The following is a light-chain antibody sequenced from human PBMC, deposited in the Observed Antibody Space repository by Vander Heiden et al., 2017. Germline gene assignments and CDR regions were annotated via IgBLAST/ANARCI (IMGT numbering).Light chain of an antibody. J-gene: IGKJ1*01. CDR3: QQYGSSWWT. V-gene: IGKV3-20*01. CDR2: GAS. Sequence: EIVLTPSPGTLSLSPGERATLSCRASQSVSSSYLAWYQQKPGQAPRLLIYGASSRATGIPDRFSGSGSGTDFTLTISRLEPEDFAVYYCQQYGSSWWTFGQGTKVEIK. CDR1: QSVSSSY.